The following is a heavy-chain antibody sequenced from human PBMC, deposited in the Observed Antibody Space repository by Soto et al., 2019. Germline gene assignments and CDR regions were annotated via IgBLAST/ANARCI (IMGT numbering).Heavy chain of an antibody. CDR2: IYYSGST. CDR3: ARRARGYARGRYMDV. V-gene: IGHV4-59*08. D-gene: IGHD5-12*01. Sequence: SETLSLTCTVSGGSISSYYWSWIRQPPGKGLEWIGYIYYSGSTNYNPSLKSRVTISVDTSKNQFSLKLSSVTAADTAVYYCARRARGYARGRYMDVWGKGTTVTVSS. J-gene: IGHJ6*03. CDR1: GGSISSYY.